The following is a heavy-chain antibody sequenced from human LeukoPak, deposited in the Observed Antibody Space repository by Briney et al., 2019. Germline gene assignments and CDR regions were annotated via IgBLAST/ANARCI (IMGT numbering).Heavy chain of an antibody. CDR2: IYPGDSDT. J-gene: IGHJ4*02. D-gene: IGHD3-22*01. V-gene: IGHV5-51*01. CDR3: ARSLGVHNYYERSGSFDY. CDR1: GYSFTNYW. Sequence: GESLKISCKGSGYSFTNYWIGWVRQMPGKGLEWMGIIYPGDSDTRYNPSFQGQVTISADKSISTAYLQWSSLKASDTAMYYCARSLGVHNYYERSGSFDYWGQGTLVTVSS.